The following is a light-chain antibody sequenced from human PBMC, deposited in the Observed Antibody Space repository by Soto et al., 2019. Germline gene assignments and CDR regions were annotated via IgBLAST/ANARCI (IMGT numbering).Light chain of an antibody. J-gene: IGKJ2*01. CDR3: QQYYSYPPYT. V-gene: IGKV1-8*01. Sequence: AIRMTQSPSSFSASTGDRVTITCRASQGISSYLAWYQQKPGKAPKLLIYAASTLQSGVPSRFSGSGSGTDFSLLISCLQSEDFATYYCQQYYSYPPYTFGQGTKLEIK. CDR2: AAS. CDR1: QGISSY.